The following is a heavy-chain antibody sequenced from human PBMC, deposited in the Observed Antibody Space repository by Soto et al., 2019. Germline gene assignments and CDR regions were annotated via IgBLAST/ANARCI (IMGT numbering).Heavy chain of an antibody. D-gene: IGHD2-15*01. CDR3: AKGVVVVVAATPFDY. CDR1: GFTFSSYG. Sequence: GGSLRLSCAASGFTFSSYGMHWVRKAPGKGLEWVAVISYDGSNKYYADSVKGRFTISRDNSKNTLYLQMNSLRAEDTAVYYCAKGVVVVVAATPFDYWGQGTLVTVS. CDR2: ISYDGSNK. V-gene: IGHV3-30*18. J-gene: IGHJ4*02.